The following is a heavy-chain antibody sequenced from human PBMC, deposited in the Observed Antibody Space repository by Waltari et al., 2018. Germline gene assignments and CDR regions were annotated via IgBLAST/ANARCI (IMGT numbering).Heavy chain of an antibody. CDR2: ILYDGSNK. CDR3: AKDRTPRARLVEFDP. V-gene: IGHV3-30*02. Sequence: QVQLVESGGGVVQPGGSLSLSCAASGSTFSSYGMHWVRQAPGSGLDWVAFILYDGSNKYYADSVKGRFTISRDNSKNTLYLQMNSLRAEDTAVYYCAKDRTPRARLVEFDPWGQGTLVTVSS. CDR1: GSTFSSYG. J-gene: IGHJ5*02. D-gene: IGHD6-6*01.